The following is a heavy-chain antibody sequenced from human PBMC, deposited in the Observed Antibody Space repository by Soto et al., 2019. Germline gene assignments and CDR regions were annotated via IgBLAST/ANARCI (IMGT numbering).Heavy chain of an antibody. CDR1: GFTFSSYA. CDR2: ITSNGGNT. V-gene: IGHV3-64*01. CDR3: ARRIPFGYGMDV. J-gene: IGHJ6*02. D-gene: IGHD2-21*01. Sequence: EVQLVESGGGLVQPGGSLRLSCAASGFTFSSYAMHWVRQAPGKGLEYVSGITSNGGNTDYASSVKGRFTISRDNSKNTLYLQMGSLRAEDMAVYYCARRIPFGYGMDVWVQGTKVPVYS.